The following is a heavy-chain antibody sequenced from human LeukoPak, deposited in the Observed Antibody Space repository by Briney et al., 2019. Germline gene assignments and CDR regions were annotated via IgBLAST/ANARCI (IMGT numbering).Heavy chain of an antibody. CDR2: IYYRGTT. J-gene: IGHJ4*02. Sequence: SETLSLTRTVSGDSIDSYYWSWIRQPPGKGLEWIGYIYYRGTTSYNPFLKSRVTISVDTSKNQFSLKLNSVTAADTAVYYCARLPRYGGYDHFDYWGQGILVTVSS. D-gene: IGHD5-12*01. CDR1: GDSIDSYY. V-gene: IGHV4-59*12. CDR3: ARLPRYGGYDHFDY.